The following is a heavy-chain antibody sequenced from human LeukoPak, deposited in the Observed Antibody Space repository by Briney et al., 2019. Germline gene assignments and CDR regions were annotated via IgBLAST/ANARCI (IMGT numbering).Heavy chain of an antibody. D-gene: IGHD2-2*01. CDR3: ARDLDADIVVVPAAEGNWFDP. CDR1: GFTVSSNY. J-gene: IGHJ5*02. CDR2: ISSSSSYI. Sequence: GGSLRLSCAASGFTVSSNYMSWVRQAPGKGLEWVSSISSSSSYIYYADSVKGRFTISRDNAKNSLYLQMNSLRAEDTAVYYCARDLDADIVVVPAAEGNWFDPWGQGTLVTVSS. V-gene: IGHV3-21*01.